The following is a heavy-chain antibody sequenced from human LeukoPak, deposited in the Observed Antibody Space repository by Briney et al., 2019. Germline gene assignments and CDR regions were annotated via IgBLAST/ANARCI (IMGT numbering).Heavy chain of an antibody. CDR1: GGSISSDDYY. CDR2: IYYSGSI. Sequence: SETLSLTCTVSGGSISSDDYYWSWIRQPPGKGLEWLGYIYYSGSIYYNPSLKSRVTISVDTSKNQFSLKLSSVTAADTAVYYCARSLYYYDSSGYFRPYYFDYWGQGTLVTVSS. CDR3: ARSLYYYDSSGYFRPYYFDY. J-gene: IGHJ4*02. D-gene: IGHD3-22*01. V-gene: IGHV4-30-4*01.